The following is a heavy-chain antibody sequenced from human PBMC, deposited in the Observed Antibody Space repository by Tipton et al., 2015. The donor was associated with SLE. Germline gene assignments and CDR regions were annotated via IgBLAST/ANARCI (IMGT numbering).Heavy chain of an antibody. J-gene: IGHJ4*02. CDR1: GSTFGIDA. D-gene: IGHD5-24*01. CDR2: IRFDGLNK. CDR3: AMGPGWLQSY. V-gene: IGHV3-33*01. Sequence: RSLRLSCLVSGSTFGIDAMHWVRQAPDKGLEWVALIRFDGLNKYYPDPVKGRFTIFRDSSKNMLYLRMDRLRAEDTAIYHCAMGPGWLQSYWGQGTLLTVSS.